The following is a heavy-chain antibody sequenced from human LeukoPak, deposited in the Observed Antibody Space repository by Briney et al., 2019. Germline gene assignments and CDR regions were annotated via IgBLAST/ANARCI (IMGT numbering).Heavy chain of an antibody. CDR2: ISGNAVAT. J-gene: IGHJ6*03. Sequence: PGGSLRLSCAASGFTFSNFGMSWVRQAPGKGLVWVSTISGNAVATYYADSVKGRFTISRDNSKNTLYLQINSLEAEDTAIYYCAKRGSGTLLPTYYYYMDVWGKGTTVTVSS. CDR1: GFTFSNFG. V-gene: IGHV3-23*01. D-gene: IGHD2-15*01. CDR3: AKRGSGTLLPTYYYYMDV.